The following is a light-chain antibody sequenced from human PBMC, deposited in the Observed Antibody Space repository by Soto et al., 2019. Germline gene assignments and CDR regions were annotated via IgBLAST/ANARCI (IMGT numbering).Light chain of an antibody. Sequence: QSLLTQPSSVSGSPGQSITISCPGTSSDVGSYNLVSWYQQHPGKAPKLMIYEVSKRPSGVSNRFSGSKSGNTASLTISGLQAEDEADYYCCSYAGSSILFFGTGTKVTVL. CDR3: CSYAGSSILF. CDR1: SSDVGSYNL. V-gene: IGLV2-23*02. CDR2: EVS. J-gene: IGLJ1*01.